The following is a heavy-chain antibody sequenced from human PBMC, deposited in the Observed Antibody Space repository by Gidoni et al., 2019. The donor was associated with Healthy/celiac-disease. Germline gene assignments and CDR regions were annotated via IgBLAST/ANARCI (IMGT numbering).Heavy chain of an antibody. CDR2: ISSSSSYI. CDR1: GFTFSSYS. J-gene: IGHJ6*02. Sequence: VQLVESGGGLVKPGGSLRLSCAASGFTFSSYSMNWVRQAPGKGLEWVSSISSSSSYIYYADSVKGRFTISRDNAKNSLYLQMNSLRAEDTAVYYCARDSVTGYYYYYGMDVWGQGTTVTVSS. CDR3: ARDSVTGYYYYYGMDV. D-gene: IGHD4-4*01. V-gene: IGHV3-21*01.